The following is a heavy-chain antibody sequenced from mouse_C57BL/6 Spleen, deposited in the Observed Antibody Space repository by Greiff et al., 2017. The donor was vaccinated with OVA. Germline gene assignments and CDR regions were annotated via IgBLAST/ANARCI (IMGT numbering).Heavy chain of an antibody. CDR2: IYPSDSET. J-gene: IGHJ2*01. Sequence: QVQLQQPGAELVRPGSSVKLSCKASGYTFTSYWMDWVKQRPGQGLEWIGNIYPSDSETPYHQKFKDQANLTVDKSSSTAYMQLSSLTSEDSAVYYCARKANSYFDYWGQGTTLTVSS. CDR1: GYTFTSYW. D-gene: IGHD4-1*01. CDR3: ARKANSYFDY. V-gene: IGHV1-61*01.